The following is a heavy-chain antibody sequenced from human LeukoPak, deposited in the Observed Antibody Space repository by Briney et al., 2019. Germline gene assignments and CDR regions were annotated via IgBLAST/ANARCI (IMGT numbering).Heavy chain of an antibody. V-gene: IGHV4-34*01. J-gene: IGHJ4*02. CDR3: ARHSGDGILTGQFDY. CDR2: INHSGST. D-gene: IGHD3-9*01. Sequence: SETLSLTCAVYGGTFSGYYWSWIRQPPGKGLGWIGEINHSGSTNYNPSLKIRVTISVDTSKNQFSLKLSSVTAADTAVYYCARHSGDGILTGQFDYWGQGTLVTVSS. CDR1: GGTFSGYY.